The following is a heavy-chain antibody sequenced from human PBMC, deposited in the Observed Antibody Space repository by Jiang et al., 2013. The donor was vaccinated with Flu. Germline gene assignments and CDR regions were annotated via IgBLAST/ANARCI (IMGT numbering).Heavy chain of an antibody. J-gene: IGHJ4*02. Sequence: PGLVKPSETLSLTCTVSGGSISSSSYYWGWIRQPPGKGLEWIGSIYYSGSTYYNPSLKSRVTISVDTSKNQFSLKLSSVTAADTAVYYCARHSADLYYYDSSGYYPPSDWGQGTLVTVSS. V-gene: IGHV4-39*01. CDR2: IYYSGST. CDR1: GGSISSSSYY. D-gene: IGHD3-22*01. CDR3: ARHSADLYYYDSSGYYPPSD.